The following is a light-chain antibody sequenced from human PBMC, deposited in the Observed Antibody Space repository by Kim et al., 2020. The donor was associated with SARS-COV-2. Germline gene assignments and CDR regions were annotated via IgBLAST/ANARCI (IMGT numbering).Light chain of an antibody. J-gene: IGKJ2*03. CDR2: KAS. Sequence: AHVGDRVTITCRASQSISSWLAWYQQKPGKAPKLLIYKASSLESGVPSRFSGSGSGTEFTLTISSLQPDDFATYYCQQYNSYSPYSFGQGTKLEI. V-gene: IGKV1-5*03. CDR3: QQYNSYSPYS. CDR1: QSISSW.